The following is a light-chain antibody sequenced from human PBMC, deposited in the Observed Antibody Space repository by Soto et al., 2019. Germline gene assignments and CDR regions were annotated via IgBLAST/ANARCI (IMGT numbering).Light chain of an antibody. CDR2: DAS. Sequence: DIQMTQSPSSLSASVGDRVTITCQASQNINNYLHWYQQKPGRAPKLLIYDASNMAAGVPSRFRGSGSGTDFTFTISRLQPEDIATYYCQQYENLPTFGQGIRLEIK. CDR3: QQYENLPT. V-gene: IGKV1-33*01. J-gene: IGKJ5*01. CDR1: QNINNY.